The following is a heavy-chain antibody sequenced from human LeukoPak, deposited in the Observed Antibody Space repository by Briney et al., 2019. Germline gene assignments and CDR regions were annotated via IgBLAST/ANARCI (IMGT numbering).Heavy chain of an antibody. CDR1: GCTFTFYY. CDR3: ARPSSGYYEAIRAGLGP. CDR2: INPNSGGK. V-gene: IGHV1-2*02. D-gene: IGHD3-22*01. Sequence: GAPVRVSFKSSGCTFTFYYMHWVRQAPGQGREWMGWINPNSGGKNYAQKFQGRVTMTRDTSISTAYMQLSRLRSDDTAVYYCARPSSGYYEAIRAGLGPWGPGTLVSVSS. J-gene: IGHJ5*02.